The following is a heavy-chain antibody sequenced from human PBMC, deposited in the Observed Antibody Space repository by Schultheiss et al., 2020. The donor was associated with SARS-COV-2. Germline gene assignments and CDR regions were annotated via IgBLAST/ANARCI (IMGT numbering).Heavy chain of an antibody. CDR2: ISSSSSYI. J-gene: IGHJ5*02. D-gene: IGHD3-22*01. CDR1: GFTFSSYS. Sequence: GGSLRLSCAASGFTFSSYSMNWVRQAPGKGLAWVSSISSSSSYIYYADSVKGRFTIARDNAKNSLYMQRNSLRAADTAVYYCARDVPYYYDSSGYYTGWFDPWGQGTLVTASS. CDR3: ARDVPYYYDSSGYYTGWFDP. V-gene: IGHV3-21*01.